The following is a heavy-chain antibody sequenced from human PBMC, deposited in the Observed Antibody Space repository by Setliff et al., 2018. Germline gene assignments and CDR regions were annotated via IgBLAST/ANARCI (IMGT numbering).Heavy chain of an antibody. Sequence: PSETLSLTCTVSGGSISSDIWSWIRQPPGKGLEWIGQIHTGSTNYNPSLRGRVTISVDMSKNQFSLKLNSVTAADTAVYYCARGINTVSWTPKYWGQGTLVTVS. CDR3: ARGINTVSWTPKY. CDR1: GGSISSDI. V-gene: IGHV4-4*08. J-gene: IGHJ4*02. CDR2: IHTGST. D-gene: IGHD2-2*02.